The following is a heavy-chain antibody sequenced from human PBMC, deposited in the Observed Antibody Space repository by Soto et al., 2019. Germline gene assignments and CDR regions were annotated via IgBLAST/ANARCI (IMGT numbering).Heavy chain of an antibody. CDR3: ARSGAPHPTNWFDP. D-gene: IGHD1-26*01. J-gene: IGHJ5*02. Sequence: ASVKVSCKASGYTFTSYAMHWVRQAPGQRLEWMGWINAGNGNTKYSQKFQGRVTITRDTSASTAYMELSSLRSEDTAVYYCARSGAPHPTNWFDPWGQGTLVTVSS. V-gene: IGHV1-3*01. CDR2: INAGNGNT. CDR1: GYTFTSYA.